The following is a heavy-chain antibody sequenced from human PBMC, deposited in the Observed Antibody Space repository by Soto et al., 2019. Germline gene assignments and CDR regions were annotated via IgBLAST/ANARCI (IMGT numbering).Heavy chain of an antibody. V-gene: IGHV3-23*01. D-gene: IGHD3-22*01. Sequence: EERLLESGGGLVQPGGSLRLSCAASGFTFSSYAMTWVRQAPGKGLEWVSAIGIGGDTYHAASVKGRFTISRDNSKNTLYLQMNSLRAEDTAVYYCAKELYDTTRIRPDYCGQGTLVTVSS. CDR1: GFTFSSYA. J-gene: IGHJ4*02. CDR3: AKELYDTTRIRPDY. CDR2: IGIGGDT.